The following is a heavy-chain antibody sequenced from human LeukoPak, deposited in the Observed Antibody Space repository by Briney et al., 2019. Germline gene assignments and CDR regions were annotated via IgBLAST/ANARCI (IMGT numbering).Heavy chain of an antibody. D-gene: IGHD6-19*01. CDR2: IKPNSGGT. CDR1: GYTFTGYY. CDR3: ARVGKDEIAVAVHY. Sequence: ASVKVSCKASGYTFTGYYMHWVRQAPGQGLEWMGRIKPNSGGTNYAQKFQGRVTMTRDTSISTAYMELSRLRSDDTAVYYCARVGKDEIAVAVHYWGQGTLVTVSS. J-gene: IGHJ4*02. V-gene: IGHV1-2*06.